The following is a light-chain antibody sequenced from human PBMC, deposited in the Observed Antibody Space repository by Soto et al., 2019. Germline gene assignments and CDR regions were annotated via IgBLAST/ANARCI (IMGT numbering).Light chain of an antibody. CDR2: EVS. J-gene: IGLJ7*01. V-gene: IGLV2-14*01. Sequence: QSALTQPASVSGSPGQSITISCTGTSSDVGGYNYVSWYQQHPGKAPKLIIYEVSNRPSGVPDRFSGSKSGTSASLAITGLQAEDEADYYCQSYDSSLSGSVFGGGTQLTVL. CDR1: SSDVGGYNY. CDR3: QSYDSSLSGSV.